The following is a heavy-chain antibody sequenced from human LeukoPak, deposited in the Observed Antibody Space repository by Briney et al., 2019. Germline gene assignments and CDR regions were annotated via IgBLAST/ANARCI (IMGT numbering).Heavy chain of an antibody. CDR2: ISTYNANT. CDR3: ARWSYSSDWYFGAFDI. J-gene: IGHJ3*02. V-gene: IGHV1-18*01. CDR1: GYTFTSYG. D-gene: IGHD6-19*01. Sequence: ASVKVSCKASGYTFTSYGISWVRQAPGQGLEWMRWISTYNANTNYAQKLQGRVTMTTDTSTRTAYMELRSLGSDDTALYYCARWSYSSDWYFGAFDIWGQGTMVTVSS.